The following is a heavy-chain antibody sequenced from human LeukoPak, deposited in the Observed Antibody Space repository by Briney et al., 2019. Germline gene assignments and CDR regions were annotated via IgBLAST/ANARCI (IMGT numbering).Heavy chain of an antibody. V-gene: IGHV3-23*01. Sequence: GGSPRLSCAASGFSYNYMTWVRQAPGKGLEWVSSFSGSGGGTYYADSVKGRFTYSRDNSKNTLYLQMNSLRAEDTAIYYCAKGLHSAYERFNFFYYGMDVWGQGTTVTVSS. CDR2: FSGSGGGT. CDR1: GFSYNY. J-gene: IGHJ6*02. D-gene: IGHD5-12*01. CDR3: AKGLHSAYERFNFFYYGMDV.